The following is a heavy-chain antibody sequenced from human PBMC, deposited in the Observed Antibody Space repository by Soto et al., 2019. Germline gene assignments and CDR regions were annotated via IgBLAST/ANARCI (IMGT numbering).Heavy chain of an antibody. J-gene: IGHJ4*02. CDR2: ISPYNRNT. D-gene: IGHD3-10*01. V-gene: IGHV1-18*01. CDR3: ARDLDGSGNYYTDY. Sequence: QIPLVQSGAEVKKPGASVRVSCKASGYPFSSIGISWVRQAPGQGLEWMGWISPYNRNTYYAQRLHGRVTMTTDTSTSTAYMELRSLGSDDTAVYFCARDLDGSGNYYTDYWGQGTLVTVSS. CDR1: GYPFSSIG.